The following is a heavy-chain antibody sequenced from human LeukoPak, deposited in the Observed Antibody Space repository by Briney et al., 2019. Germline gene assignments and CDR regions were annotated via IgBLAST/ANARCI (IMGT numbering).Heavy chain of an antibody. Sequence: ASVKVSCKASGYTFTGYYIHWVRQAPGQGLEWMGWINPNSGGTKYSQKFQGRVTMTRDTSISAAFMELTRLRSDDTAVYYCARQTPTIRALGYWGQGTLVTVSS. V-gene: IGHV1-2*02. CDR2: INPNSGGT. J-gene: IGHJ4*02. CDR3: ARQTPTIRALGY. CDR1: GYTFTGYY. D-gene: IGHD4-23*01.